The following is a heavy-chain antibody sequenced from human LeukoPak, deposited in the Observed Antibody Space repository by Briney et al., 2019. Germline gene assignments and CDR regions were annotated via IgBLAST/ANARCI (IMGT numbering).Heavy chain of an antibody. J-gene: IGHJ5*02. Sequence: SETLSLTCTVSGGSINSGSYYWSWIRQPAGKGLEWIGRIYASGSTNYNPSLKSRVTISVDTSKNQFSLKLSSVTAADTAVYYCASQTYYYGSGSVGFFDPWGQGTLVTVSS. CDR1: GGSINSGSYY. CDR3: ASQTYYYGSGSVGFFDP. D-gene: IGHD3-10*01. V-gene: IGHV4-61*02. CDR2: IYASGST.